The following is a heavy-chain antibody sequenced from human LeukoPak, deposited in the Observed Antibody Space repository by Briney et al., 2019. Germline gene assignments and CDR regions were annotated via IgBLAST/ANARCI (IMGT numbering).Heavy chain of an antibody. J-gene: IGHJ4*02. CDR3: ARDESGSYYAY. V-gene: IGHV1-69*05. CDR2: IIPIFGTA. D-gene: IGHD1-26*01. Sequence: GASVKFSCKASGGTFSSYAFSWVRQAPGQGLEWMGGIIPIFGTANYAQKFQGRVTITTDESTSTAYMELNSLRSEDAAVYYCARDESGSYYAYWGQGTLVTVSS. CDR1: GGTFSSYA.